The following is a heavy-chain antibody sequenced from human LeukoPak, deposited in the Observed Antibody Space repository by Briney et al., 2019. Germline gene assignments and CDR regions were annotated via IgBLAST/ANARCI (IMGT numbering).Heavy chain of an antibody. J-gene: IGHJ6*03. CDR2: INHSGST. Sequence: SETLSLTCAVYGGSFSGYYWSWIRQPPGKGLEWIAEINHSGSTNYNPSLKSRVTISVDTSKNQFSLKLSSVTAADTAVYYCASLGIRRYYYYYMDVWGKGTTVTVSS. V-gene: IGHV4-34*01. CDR3: ASLGIRRYYYYYMDV. D-gene: IGHD7-27*01. CDR1: GGSFSGYY.